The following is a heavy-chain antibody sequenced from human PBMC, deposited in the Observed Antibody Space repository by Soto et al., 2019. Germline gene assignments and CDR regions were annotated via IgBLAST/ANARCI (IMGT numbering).Heavy chain of an antibody. D-gene: IGHD2-2*01. Sequence: GGSLRLSCAASGFTFSSYEMNWVRQAPGKTLEWVSYISSAGDSSYYADSVKGRFTISRDNAKNSLSLQMNSLRVEDTAVYYCARVYCSTTTCHVQAFDSWGQGTLVTVSS. CDR2: ISSAGDSS. J-gene: IGHJ4*02. CDR1: GFTFSSYE. CDR3: ARVYCSTTTCHVQAFDS. V-gene: IGHV3-48*03.